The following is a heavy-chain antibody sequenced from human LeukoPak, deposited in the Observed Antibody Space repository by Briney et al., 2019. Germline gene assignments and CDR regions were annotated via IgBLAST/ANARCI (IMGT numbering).Heavy chain of an antibody. Sequence: ASVKVSCKASGYTFTGYYMHWVRQAPGQGLEWMGWINPNSGGTNYAQKFQGRVTMTRNTSISTAYMELSSLRSEDTAVYYCAKGRHDILTGYYTYYMDVWGKGTTVTISS. V-gene: IGHV1-2*02. CDR1: GYTFTGYY. J-gene: IGHJ6*03. D-gene: IGHD3-9*01. CDR2: INPNSGGT. CDR3: AKGRHDILTGYYTYYMDV.